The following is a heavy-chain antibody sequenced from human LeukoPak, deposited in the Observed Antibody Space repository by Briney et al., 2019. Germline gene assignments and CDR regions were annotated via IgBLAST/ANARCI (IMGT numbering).Heavy chain of an antibody. D-gene: IGHD3-3*01. V-gene: IGHV4-4*07. CDR2: IYTSGGT. CDR1: GGSISSYY. Sequence: KASETLSLTCTVSGGSISSYYWSWIRQPAGKGLEWIGRIYTSGGTNYNPSLKSRVTISLDESKNQFSLKLSSVTAADTAVYYCARDGPSDFFDYWGQGTLVTVSS. J-gene: IGHJ4*02. CDR3: ARDGPSDFFDY.